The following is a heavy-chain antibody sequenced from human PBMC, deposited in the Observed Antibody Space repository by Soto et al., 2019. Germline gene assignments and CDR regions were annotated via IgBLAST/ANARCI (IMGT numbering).Heavy chain of an antibody. D-gene: IGHD6-19*01. Sequence: SVKVSCKASGGTFSSYTISWVRQAPGQGLEWMGRIIPILGIANYAQKFQGRVTITADKSTSTAYMELSSLRSEDTAVYYCARVKRSEIAVAGSWGQGTLVTVSS. J-gene: IGHJ5*02. CDR3: ARVKRSEIAVAGS. V-gene: IGHV1-69*02. CDR2: IIPILGIA. CDR1: GGTFSSYT.